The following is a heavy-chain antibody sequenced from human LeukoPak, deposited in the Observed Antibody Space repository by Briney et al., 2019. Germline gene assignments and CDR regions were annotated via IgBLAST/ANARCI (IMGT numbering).Heavy chain of an antibody. CDR2: IYTSGST. V-gene: IGHV4-61*02. CDR1: GGSISSGSYY. CDR3: ARDTYYYDSSGYYYVDHYFDY. D-gene: IGHD3-22*01. Sequence: SQTLSLTCTVSGGSISSGSYYWSWIRQPAGKGLEWIGRIYTSGSTNYNPSLKSRVTISVDTSKNQFSLKLSSVTAADTAVYYCARDTYYYDSSGYYYVDHYFDYWGQGTLVTVSS. J-gene: IGHJ4*02.